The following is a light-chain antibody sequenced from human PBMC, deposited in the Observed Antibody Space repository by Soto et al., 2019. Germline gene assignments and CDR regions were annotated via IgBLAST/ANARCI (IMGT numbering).Light chain of an antibody. CDR2: GAS. V-gene: IGKV3-20*01. J-gene: IGKJ2*01. CDR3: EPVGYSPYS. CDR1: LSVSSSY. Sequence: EIVLTQSPGTLSLSPGERATLSCRASLSVSSSYLAWYQQKPVQAPSLLIYGASSRATGIPDRFSGSGSCTGFTPGIRSLEPIAFPVYYYEPVGYSPYSFGQGTRLEIK.